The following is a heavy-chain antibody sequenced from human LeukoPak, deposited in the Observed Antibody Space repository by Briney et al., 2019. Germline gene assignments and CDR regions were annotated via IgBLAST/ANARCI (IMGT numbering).Heavy chain of an antibody. CDR2: TYYRSKWNT. Sequence: SQTLSLTCAISGDSVSSNSASWNWIRQSPSRGLEWLGRTYYRSKWNTDYAVSVKGRITINPDTSKNQFSLYLNSVTPEDTAVYYCPRDPDSSYEWGPFDPWGQGTLVTVSS. D-gene: IGHD1-26*01. V-gene: IGHV6-1*01. CDR1: GDSVSSNSAS. J-gene: IGHJ5*02. CDR3: PRDPDSSYEWGPFDP.